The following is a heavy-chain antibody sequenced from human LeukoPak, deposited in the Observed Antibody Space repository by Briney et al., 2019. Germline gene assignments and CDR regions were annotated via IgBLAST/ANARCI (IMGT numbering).Heavy chain of an antibody. V-gene: IGHV3-23*01. Sequence: GGSLRLACKASGFMFDSYGMSWVRQAPGKGLAWVSGISSSSSGTYYTDSVKGRFIISRDNSKNTLYLQMNSLTAEDTAVHYCAKVYFDITLDAFDVWGQGTMVTVSS. J-gene: IGHJ3*01. CDR2: ISSSSSGT. D-gene: IGHD3-9*01. CDR3: AKVYFDITLDAFDV. CDR1: GFMFDSYG.